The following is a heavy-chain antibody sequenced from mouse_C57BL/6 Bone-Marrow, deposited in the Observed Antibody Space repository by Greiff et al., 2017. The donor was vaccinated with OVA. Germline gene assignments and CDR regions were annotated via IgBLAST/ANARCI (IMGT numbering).Heavy chain of an antibody. D-gene: IGHD2-1*01. V-gene: IGHV6-3*01. CDR3: TEYGNYLYAMDY. CDR2: IRLKSDNYAT. Sequence: EVQLQESGGGLVQPGGSMKLSCVASGFTFSNYWMNWVRQSPEKGLEWVAQIRLKSDNYATHYAESVKGRFTISRDDSKSSVYLQMNNLRAEDTGIYYCTEYGNYLYAMDYWGQGTSVTVSS. CDR1: GFTFSNYW. J-gene: IGHJ4*01.